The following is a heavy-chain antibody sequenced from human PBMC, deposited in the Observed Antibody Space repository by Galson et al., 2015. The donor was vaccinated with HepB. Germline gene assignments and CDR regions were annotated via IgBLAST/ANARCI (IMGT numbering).Heavy chain of an antibody. CDR3: AREARVAAPAAFDL. J-gene: IGHJ5*02. Sequence: SLRLSCAASGFTFSSYSMNWVRQAPGKGLEWVSSIDSTTSYIYQADSVRGRFTISRDNAKDSLYLQMNDLRAEDTAIYYCAREARVAAPAAFDLWGPGILVTVSS. CDR1: GFTFSSYS. V-gene: IGHV3-21*01. D-gene: IGHD6-13*01. CDR2: IDSTTSYI.